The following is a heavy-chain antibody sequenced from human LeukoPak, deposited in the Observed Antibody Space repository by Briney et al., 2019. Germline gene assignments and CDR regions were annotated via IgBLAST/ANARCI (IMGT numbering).Heavy chain of an antibody. CDR3: ARDRGTLRTSSWYQFDY. CDR1: GFTFSSYS. J-gene: IGHJ4*02. CDR2: ISSSSSYI. Sequence: GGSLRLSCAASGFTFSSYSMNWVRQAPGKGLEWVSCISSSSSYIYYADSVKGRFTISRDNAKNSLYLQMNSLRAEDTAVYYCARDRGTLRTSSWYQFDYWGQGTLVTVSS. V-gene: IGHV3-21*01. D-gene: IGHD6-13*01.